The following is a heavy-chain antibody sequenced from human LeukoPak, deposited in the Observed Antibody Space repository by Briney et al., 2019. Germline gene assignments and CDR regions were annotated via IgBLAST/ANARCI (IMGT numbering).Heavy chain of an antibody. CDR2: INHSGST. Sequence: SETLSLTCAVYGGSFSGYYWSWIRQPPGKGLEWIGEINHSGSTNYNPSLKSRVTISVDTSKNQFSLKLSSVTAADTAVYYCARGAGMSPAATAYYYYIDVWGKGTTVTVSS. CDR3: ARGAGMSPAATAYYYYIDV. D-gene: IGHD2-2*01. V-gene: IGHV4-34*01. CDR1: GGSFSGYY. J-gene: IGHJ6*03.